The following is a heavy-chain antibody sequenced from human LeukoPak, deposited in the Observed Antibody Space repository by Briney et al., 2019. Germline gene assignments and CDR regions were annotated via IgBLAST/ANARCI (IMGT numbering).Heavy chain of an antibody. V-gene: IGHV4-34*01. D-gene: IGHD4-23*01. CDR3: AGGTYYGGPDY. J-gene: IGHJ4*02. CDR1: GESFSGYY. CDR2: INHSGST. Sequence: PETLSLTCGVYGESFSGYYWSWIRQPPGKGLEWIGEINHSGSTNYKSSLKSRVTISLDTSKNQFSLKLTSVTAADTAVYYCAGGTYYGGPDYWGQGTLVTVSS.